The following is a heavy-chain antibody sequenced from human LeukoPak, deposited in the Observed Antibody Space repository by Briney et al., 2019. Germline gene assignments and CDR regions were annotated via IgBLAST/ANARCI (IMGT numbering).Heavy chain of an antibody. V-gene: IGHV6-1*01. J-gene: IGHJ2*01. D-gene: IGHD6-19*01. CDR3: ARGVAGTGFDY. Sequence: SQTLSLTCVISGDXISSTSAGWNWIRQSPSRGLEWLGRTYYRSKWYYDYAVSVNGRLTINPDTSKNQFSLQLNSVTPEDTAVYYCARGVAGTGFDYWGRGTLVTVSS. CDR1: GDXISSTSAG. CDR2: TYYRSKWYY.